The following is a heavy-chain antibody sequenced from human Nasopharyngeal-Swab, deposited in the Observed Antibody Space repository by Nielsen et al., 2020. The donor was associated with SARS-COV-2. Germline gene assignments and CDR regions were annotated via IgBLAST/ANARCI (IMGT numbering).Heavy chain of an antibody. CDR2: INSGGSST. J-gene: IGHJ5*02. CDR1: GFTFSSYW. D-gene: IGHD3-16*01. CDR3: ARDCMITFGGVPNWFDP. Sequence: GESLKISCAASGFTFSSYWMHWVRQAPGKGLVWVSRINSGGSSTSYADSVKGRFTISRDNAKNTLYLQMNSLRAEDTAVYYCARDCMITFGGVPNWFDPWGQGTLVTVSS. V-gene: IGHV3-74*01.